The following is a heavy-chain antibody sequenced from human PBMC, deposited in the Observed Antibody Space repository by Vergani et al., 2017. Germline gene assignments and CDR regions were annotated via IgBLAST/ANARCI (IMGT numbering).Heavy chain of an antibody. D-gene: IGHD3-22*01. Sequence: SLQISCKGSGSRFTSYWIGWVRQMPGKGLEWMGRIDPLSSSLPSPPSFPSHVTISADKSIITAYLQWSSLKASDTAMYYCASRDYYDSTGYGDAFDVWGQGTMVTVSS. CDR3: ASRDYYDSTGYGDAFDV. V-gene: IGHV5-10-1*01. CDR2: IDPLSSSL. CDR1: GSRFTSYW. J-gene: IGHJ3*01.